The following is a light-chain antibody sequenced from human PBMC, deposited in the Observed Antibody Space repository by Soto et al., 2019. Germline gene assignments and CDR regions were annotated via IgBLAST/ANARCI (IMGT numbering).Light chain of an antibody. J-gene: IGKJ2*01. CDR1: QNIGRW. CDR2: DSA. CDR3: QQYNSYSRP. Sequence: DIQMTQSPTTLSASVGDRVTITCRASQNIGRWLAWYQQKPGKAPKVLIYDSASLESGVPSRFSGSGSGTELTLTISSLQPDDFATYYCQQYNSYSRPFGQGTKVDI. V-gene: IGKV1-5*01.